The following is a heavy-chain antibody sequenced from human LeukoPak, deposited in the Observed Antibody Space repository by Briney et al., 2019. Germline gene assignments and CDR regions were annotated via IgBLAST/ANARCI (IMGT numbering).Heavy chain of an antibody. V-gene: IGHV3-11*01. CDR2: ISTTGTTM. CDR3: AKGHTYGMI. D-gene: IGHD5-18*01. J-gene: IGHJ6*02. Sequence: GGSLRLSCAASGFTFSDFYMSWLRQTPGKGLEWVSYISTTGTTMDYADSVKGRFTISRDNAKDSLYLQMNNLGAEDTAVYYCAKGHTYGMIWGQGTTVTVSS. CDR1: GFTFSDFY.